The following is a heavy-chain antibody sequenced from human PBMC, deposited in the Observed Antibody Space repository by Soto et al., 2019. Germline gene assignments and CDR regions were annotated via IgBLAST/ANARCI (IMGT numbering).Heavy chain of an antibody. D-gene: IGHD2-2*01. CDR2: INPETGGT. Sequence: QVQLVQSGADVKTPGASVRVSCKASGYTFTGYYVHWVREAPGQGLEWMGWINPETGGTSYAQKFQGRVTLSRDTSITTAYLELSRLRFDDAAVYFCARERYQVIYDGMDVWGQGTTVTVSS. CDR1: GYTFTGYY. V-gene: IGHV1-2*02. CDR3: ARERYQVIYDGMDV. J-gene: IGHJ6*02.